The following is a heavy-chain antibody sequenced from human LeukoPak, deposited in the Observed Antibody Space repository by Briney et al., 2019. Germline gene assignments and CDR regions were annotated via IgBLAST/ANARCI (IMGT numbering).Heavy chain of an antibody. V-gene: IGHV1-3*01. CDR2: INVVNDNT. CDR1: GYDFTSYA. D-gene: IGHD6-13*01. J-gene: IGHJ6*02. CDR3: ARDPPRSIAAAGNGMDV. Sequence: ASVKVSCKTSGYDFTSYAMHWVRQAPGQRLEWMGWINVVNDNTKLSQKFQGRVTITSDTSASTAYMELSSLRSEDTAVYYCARDPPRSIAAAGNGMDVWGQGTTVTVSS.